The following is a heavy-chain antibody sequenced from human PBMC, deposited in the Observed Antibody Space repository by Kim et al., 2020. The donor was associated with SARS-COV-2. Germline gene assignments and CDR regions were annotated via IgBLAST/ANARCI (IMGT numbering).Heavy chain of an antibody. CDR3: ARGNSGWYPFDY. V-gene: IGHV3-64*01. CDR2: ISSNGGST. Sequence: GGSLRLSCAASGFTFSSYAMHWVRQAPGKGLEYVSAISSNGGSTYYANSVKGRFTISRDNSKNTLYLQMGSLRAEDMAVYYCARGNSGWYPFDYWGQGTLVTVSS. D-gene: IGHD6-19*01. CDR1: GFTFSSYA. J-gene: IGHJ4*02.